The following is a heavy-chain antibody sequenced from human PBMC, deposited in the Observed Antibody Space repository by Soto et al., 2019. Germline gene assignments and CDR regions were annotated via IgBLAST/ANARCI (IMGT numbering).Heavy chain of an antibody. D-gene: IGHD3-16*01. Sequence: QVQLVQSGAEVKKPGSSVKVSCKASGGTFSSYTISWVRQAPGQGLEWMGRIIPILGIANYAQKFQGRVTITADKAARTAYMELSSLRSEDTAVYYWARGPHSRGRYYYGRDVWGQGTTVTVSS. J-gene: IGHJ6*02. CDR3: ARGPHSRGRYYYGRDV. CDR1: GGTFSSYT. CDR2: IIPILGIA. V-gene: IGHV1-69*02.